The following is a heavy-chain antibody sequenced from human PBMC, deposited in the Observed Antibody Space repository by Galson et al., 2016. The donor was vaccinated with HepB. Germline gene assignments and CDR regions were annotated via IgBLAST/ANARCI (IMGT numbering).Heavy chain of an antibody. CDR3: GRGEGSVVVVTFDY. CDR2: FDPGDEAT. V-gene: IGHV1-24*01. D-gene: IGHD2-21*02. Sequence: SVKVSCKVSGYNFNEVAVHWVRQAPGKGLEWMGGFDPGDEATIYSEKFRDRVSMTEDTSMNTVYMELSSLTSEDTAVYYCGRGEGSVVVVTFDYWGQGTLVTVSS. CDR1: GYNFNEVA. J-gene: IGHJ4*02.